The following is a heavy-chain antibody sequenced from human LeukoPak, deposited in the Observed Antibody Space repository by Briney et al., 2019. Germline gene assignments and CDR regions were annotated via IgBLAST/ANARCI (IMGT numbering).Heavy chain of an antibody. CDR1: GYTFTGYY. J-gene: IGHJ6*03. V-gene: IGHV1-2*02. Sequence: GASVKVSCKASGYTFTGYYMHWVRQAPGQGLEWMGWINPNSGGTNYAQKFQGRVTMTRDTSISTAYMELSRLRSDDTAVYYCARGYSYGLPPLGPASVYYMDVWGKGTTVTVSS. D-gene: IGHD5-18*01. CDR3: ARGYSYGLPPLGPASVYYMDV. CDR2: INPNSGGT.